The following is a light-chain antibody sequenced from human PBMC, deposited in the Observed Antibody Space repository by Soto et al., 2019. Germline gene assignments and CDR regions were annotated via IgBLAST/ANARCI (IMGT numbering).Light chain of an antibody. CDR2: AAS. V-gene: IGKV1-39*01. J-gene: IGKJ1*01. CDR1: QSISNH. CDR3: QQSYSSPPT. Sequence: SQSTQPTPPLGASVDARVTLSCRASQSISNHLNWYQQKPGKAPKALIFAASSLQSGVPSRFSGSRSGPDFTLTISSLQPEDFATYYCQQSYSSPPTFGQGTKVDIK.